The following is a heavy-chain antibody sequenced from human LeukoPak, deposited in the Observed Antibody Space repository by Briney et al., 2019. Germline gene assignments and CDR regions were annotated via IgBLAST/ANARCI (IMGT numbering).Heavy chain of an antibody. J-gene: IGHJ4*02. Sequence: PGGSPRLSCAASGFTFSSYSMNWVRQASGKGLEWVSYISSSSSTIYYADSVKGRFTISRDNAKNLLYLQMDSLRAEDTAVYYCARGLKGYGSGSYYIGHSLDYWGQGTLVTVSS. CDR3: ARGLKGYGSGSYYIGHSLDY. D-gene: IGHD3-10*01. CDR2: ISSSSSTI. V-gene: IGHV3-48*01. CDR1: GFTFSSYS.